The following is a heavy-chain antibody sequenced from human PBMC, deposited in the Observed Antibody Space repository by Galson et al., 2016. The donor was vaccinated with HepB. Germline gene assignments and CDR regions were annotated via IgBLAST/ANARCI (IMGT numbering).Heavy chain of an antibody. Sequence: SLRLSCAASGFTFDDYTMHWVRQAPGKGLQWVSLITWDATGTYYAESVKGRFTISRDNRKNSLSLQMNSLRSEDSGLYHCVKAGGGFHWLHYWGHGTLVTVS. D-gene: IGHD3-9*01. CDR1: GFTFDDYT. CDR3: VKAGGGFHWLHY. J-gene: IGHJ4*01. V-gene: IGHV3-43*01. CDR2: ITWDATGT.